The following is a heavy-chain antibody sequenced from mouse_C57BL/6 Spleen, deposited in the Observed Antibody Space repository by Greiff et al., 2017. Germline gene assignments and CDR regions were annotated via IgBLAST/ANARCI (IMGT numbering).Heavy chain of an antibody. CDR3: ARGGDYYGSSPYYAMDY. CDR2: IYPGDGDT. V-gene: IGHV1-80*01. D-gene: IGHD1-1*01. Sequence: QVQLQQSGAELVKPGASVKISCKASGYAFSSYWMNWVKQRPGKGLEWIGQIYPGDGDTNYNGKFKAKATLTADKSTSTAYMKLSSLTSEDSAVYFCARGGDYYGSSPYYAMDYWGQGTSVTVSS. J-gene: IGHJ4*01. CDR1: GYAFSSYW.